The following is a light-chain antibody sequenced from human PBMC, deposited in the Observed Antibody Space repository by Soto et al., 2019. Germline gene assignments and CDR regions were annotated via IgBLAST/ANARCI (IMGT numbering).Light chain of an antibody. Sequence: ELTQPPSVSVAPGQTARITCGGNNIGGKSLHWYQQKPGQSPVLVVYDDGDRPSGIPERFSGSNSGNTATLTISRVEAGNEADYYCQVWDNNYDNYVFGTGTKVTVL. CDR2: DDG. CDR1: NIGGKS. V-gene: IGLV3-21*02. CDR3: QVWDNNYDNYV. J-gene: IGLJ1*01.